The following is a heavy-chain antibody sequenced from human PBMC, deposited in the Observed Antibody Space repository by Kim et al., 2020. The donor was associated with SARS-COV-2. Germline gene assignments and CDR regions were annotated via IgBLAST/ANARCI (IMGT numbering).Heavy chain of an antibody. J-gene: IGHJ6*02. D-gene: IGHD3-9*01. V-gene: IGHV3-30*18. Sequence: GGSLRLSCAASGFTFSSYGMHWVRQAPGKGLEWVAVISYDGSNKYYADSVKGRFPISRDNSKNTLYLQMNSLRAEDTAVYYCAKDGTYYDILTGYYDYYYYGMDVWGQGTTVTVSS. CDR3: AKDGTYYDILTGYYDYYYYGMDV. CDR1: GFTFSSYG. CDR2: ISYDGSNK.